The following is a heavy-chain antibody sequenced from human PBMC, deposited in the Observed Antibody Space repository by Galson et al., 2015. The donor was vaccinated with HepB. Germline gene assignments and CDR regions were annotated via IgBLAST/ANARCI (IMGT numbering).Heavy chain of an antibody. CDR2: IIPIFGSG. CDR3: ARQYDTSGYYAY. CDR1: GGTFSRYT. Sequence: SVKVSCKASGGTFSRYTISWVRQAPGQGLEWMGGIIPIFGSGNYAQKFQGRVTITADKSKSTTYMELSSLRSEDTAVYYCARQYDTSGYYAYWGQGTLVTVSS. D-gene: IGHD3-22*01. V-gene: IGHV1-69*06. J-gene: IGHJ4*02.